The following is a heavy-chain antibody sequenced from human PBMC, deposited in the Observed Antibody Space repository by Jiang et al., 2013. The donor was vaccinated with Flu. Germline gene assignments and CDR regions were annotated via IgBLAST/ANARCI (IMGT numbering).Heavy chain of an antibody. D-gene: IGHD5-18*01. Sequence: SLTCAVYGGSFSGYYWSWIRQPPGKGLEWIGEINHSGSTNYNPSLKSRVTISVDTSKNQFSLKLSSVTAADTAVYYCARAQLWPPIPFDYWGQGTLVTVSS. V-gene: IGHV4-34*01. CDR3: ARAQLWPPIPFDY. CDR1: GGSFSGYY. CDR2: INHSGST. J-gene: IGHJ4*02.